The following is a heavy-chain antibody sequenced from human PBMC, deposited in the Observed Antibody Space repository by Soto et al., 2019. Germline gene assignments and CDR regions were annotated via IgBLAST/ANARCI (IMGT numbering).Heavy chain of an antibody. J-gene: IGHJ6*02. CDR2: IWDDGSNK. CDR1: TFTFRSYG. Sequence: SLRLSCAASTFTFRSYGMHWVRQAPGKGLEWVAVIWDDGSNKYYADSVKGRFTISRDNSKNTLYLQMNSLRAEDTAVYYCARDHVANYYVSSGQRYYYYYGMDVCGQGPTVTVYS. D-gene: IGHD3-22*01. CDR3: ARDHVANYYVSSGQRYYYYYGMDV. V-gene: IGHV3-33*01.